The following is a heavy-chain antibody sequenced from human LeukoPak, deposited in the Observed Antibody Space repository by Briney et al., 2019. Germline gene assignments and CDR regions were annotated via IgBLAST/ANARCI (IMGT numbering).Heavy chain of an antibody. CDR2: ISSNGGST. CDR1: GFTFSSYA. D-gene: IGHD3-16*01. V-gene: IGHV3-64*01. Sequence: GGSLRLSCAASGFTFSSYAMHWVRQAPGKGLEYVSAISSNGGSTYYANSVKGRFTISRDNSKNTLYLQMGSLRAEDMAVYYCARVGHDAFDIWGQGTMVTVSS. CDR3: ARVGHDAFDI. J-gene: IGHJ3*02.